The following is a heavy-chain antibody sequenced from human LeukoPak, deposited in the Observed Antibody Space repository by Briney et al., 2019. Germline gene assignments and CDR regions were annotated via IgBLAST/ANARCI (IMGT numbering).Heavy chain of an antibody. Sequence: GGSLRLSCAASGFTFSSYAMSWVRQTPGKGLEWVSAISGSGGSTYYADSAKDRFTISRDNSKSTLYLQMNSLRAEDTAVYYCAKDRVGGSPHNAFDIWGPGTMVTVSS. CDR3: AKDRVGGSPHNAFDI. J-gene: IGHJ3*02. V-gene: IGHV3-23*01. D-gene: IGHD1-26*01. CDR2: ISGSGGST. CDR1: GFTFSSYA.